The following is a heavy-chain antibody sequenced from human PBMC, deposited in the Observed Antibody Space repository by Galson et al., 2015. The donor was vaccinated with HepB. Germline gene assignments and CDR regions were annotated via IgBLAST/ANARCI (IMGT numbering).Heavy chain of an antibody. CDR1: GFSLRTSGMC. V-gene: IGHV2-70*11. Sequence: PALVKPTQTLTLTCTFSGFSLRTSGMCVSWLRQPPGKALEWLARIDWDDDKYYSTSLKTRLTISKDNSKNQVVLTMTNMDPVDTATYYCARAMTVTTGFDPWGQGTLVTVSS. CDR2: IDWDDDK. J-gene: IGHJ5*02. D-gene: IGHD4-17*01. CDR3: ARAMTVTTGFDP.